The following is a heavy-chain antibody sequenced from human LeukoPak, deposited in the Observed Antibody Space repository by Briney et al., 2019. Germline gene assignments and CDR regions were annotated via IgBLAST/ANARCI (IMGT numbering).Heavy chain of an antibody. V-gene: IGHV4-59*01. D-gene: IGHD6-13*01. CDR2: MYVGGTT. CDR1: DGSINGYY. J-gene: IGHJ3*02. CDR3: ARHSAHSSTNDAFDM. Sequence: SETLSLTCTVSDGSINGYYWSWIRQPPGKGLDWIGYMYVGGTTNYSPSLKSRVTILEDTPKNQFSLKLTSVTAADTAVYYCARHSAHSSTNDAFDMWGQGTLVTVSS.